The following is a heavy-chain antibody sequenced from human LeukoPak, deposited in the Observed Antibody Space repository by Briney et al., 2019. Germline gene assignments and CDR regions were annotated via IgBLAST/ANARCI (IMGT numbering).Heavy chain of an antibody. CDR2: IYTSGST. Sequence: PSETLSLTCTVSGGSISSGSYYWSWIRQPAGKGLEWVGRIYTSGSTNYNPSLKSRVTISVDTSKNQFSLKLSSVTAADTAVYYCARRTYYYDSSGYYPRLDYWGQGTLVTVSS. CDR3: ARRTYYYDSSGYYPRLDY. D-gene: IGHD3-22*01. CDR1: GGSISSGSYY. V-gene: IGHV4-61*02. J-gene: IGHJ4*02.